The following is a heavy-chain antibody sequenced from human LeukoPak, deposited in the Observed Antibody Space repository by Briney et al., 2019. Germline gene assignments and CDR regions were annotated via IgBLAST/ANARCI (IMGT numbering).Heavy chain of an antibody. CDR2: IFTSGST. D-gene: IGHD4-11*01. CDR3: ARAPVTVKDSFDI. Sequence: SETLSLTCVVSGGSINNYYWSWIRQPAGKGLEWIGRIFTSGSTNYNASLKSRVTMSVDTSKNQFSLKLRSMTAADTAVYYCARAPVTVKDSFDIWGQGTMVTVSS. V-gene: IGHV4-4*07. J-gene: IGHJ3*02. CDR1: GGSINNYY.